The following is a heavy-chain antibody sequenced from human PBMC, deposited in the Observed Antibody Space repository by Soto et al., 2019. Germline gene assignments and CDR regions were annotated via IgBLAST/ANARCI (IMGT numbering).Heavy chain of an antibody. Sequence: QVQLVESGGGVVQPGRSLRLSCAASGFTFSSYGMHWVRQAPGKGLEWVAVIWYDGSNKYYADSVKGRFTISRDNSKNTLYLQMNSLRAEDTAAYYCAREPVPYYYYGRDVWGQGTTVTVSS. V-gene: IGHV3-33*01. J-gene: IGHJ6*02. CDR2: IWYDGSNK. CDR1: GFTFSSYG. D-gene: IGHD2-2*01. CDR3: AREPVPYYYYGRDV.